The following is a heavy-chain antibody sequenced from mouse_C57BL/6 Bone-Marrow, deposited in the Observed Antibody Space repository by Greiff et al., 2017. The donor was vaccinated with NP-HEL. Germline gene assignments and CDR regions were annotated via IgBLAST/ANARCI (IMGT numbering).Heavy chain of an antibody. D-gene: IGHD3-1*01. CDR1: GYTFTSYW. CDR2: IHPNSGST. CDR3: ARGATGYAMDY. J-gene: IGHJ4*01. Sequence: QVQLQQPGAELVMPGASVKLSCKASGYTFTSYWMHWVKQRPGQGLEWIGMIHPNSGSTNYNEKFKSKATLTVDKSSSTAYMQLSSLTSEDSAVYYCARGATGYAMDYWGQGTSVTVSS. V-gene: IGHV1-64*01.